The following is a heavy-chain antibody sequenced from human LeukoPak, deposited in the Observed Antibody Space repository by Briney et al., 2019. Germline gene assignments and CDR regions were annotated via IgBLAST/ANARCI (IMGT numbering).Heavy chain of an antibody. CDR2: ISSSSSYI. J-gene: IGHJ3*02. CDR3: AREGRRSIVVVPAAIGHDAFDI. D-gene: IGHD2-2*02. V-gene: IGHV3-21*01. Sequence: GGSLRLSCAASGFTFSSYAMSWVRQAPGKGLEWVSSISSSSSYIYYADSVKGRFTISRDNAKNSLYLQMNSLRAEDTAVYYCAREGRRSIVVVPAAIGHDAFDIWGQGTMVTVSS. CDR1: GFTFSSYA.